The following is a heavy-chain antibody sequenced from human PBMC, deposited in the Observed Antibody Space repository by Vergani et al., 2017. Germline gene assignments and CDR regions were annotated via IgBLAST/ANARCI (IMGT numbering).Heavy chain of an antibody. CDR3: ARDRAAYYYDSSGPNRAPRFDY. CDR1: GGTFSSYT. V-gene: IGHV1-69*08. D-gene: IGHD3-22*01. CDR2: IIPIVDIA. Sequence: QVQLVQSGAEVKKPGSSVKVSCKASGGTFSSYTISWVRQAPGQGLEWMGRIIPIVDIANYAQKFQGRVTITADKSTSTAYMELSSLRSEDTAVYYCARDRAAYYYDSSGPNRAPRFDYWGQGTLVTVSS. J-gene: IGHJ4*02.